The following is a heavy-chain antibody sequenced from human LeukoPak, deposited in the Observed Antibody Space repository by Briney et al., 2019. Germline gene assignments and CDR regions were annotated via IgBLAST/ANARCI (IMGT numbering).Heavy chain of an antibody. CDR2: IYTSGST. Sequence: PSETLSLTCTVSGVTISSYDRSWIRQPAGKGLEWIGRIYTSGSTKYNPSLKSRVTMSVDTSNNQFSLKLSSVTAADTAVYYCARERGGPFDFWSGRLDYWGQGTLVTVSS. J-gene: IGHJ4*02. D-gene: IGHD3-3*01. CDR1: GVTISSYD. V-gene: IGHV4-4*07. CDR3: ARERGGPFDFWSGRLDY.